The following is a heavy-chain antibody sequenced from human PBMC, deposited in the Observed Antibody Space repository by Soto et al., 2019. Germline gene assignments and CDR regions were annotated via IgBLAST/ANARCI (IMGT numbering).Heavy chain of an antibody. CDR2: ISYDGTKT. CDR3: AKDRGPRRQWLRYPLDY. J-gene: IGHJ4*02. Sequence: QVQLVESGGGVVQPGRSLRGSCAASGFTFSFYAMHWVRQAPGTGLEWVAVISYDGTKTYYADSVKGRFTISRDNSKNTVYLQMNSMRDEDTAVYYCAKDRGPRRQWLRYPLDYCGQGTLGTVTT. D-gene: IGHD6-19*01. V-gene: IGHV3-30*18. CDR1: GFTFSFYA.